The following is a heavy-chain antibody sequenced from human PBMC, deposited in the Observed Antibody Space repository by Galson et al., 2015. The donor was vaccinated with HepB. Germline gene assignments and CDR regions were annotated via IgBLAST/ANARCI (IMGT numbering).Heavy chain of an antibody. CDR1: GFTLDDYA. V-gene: IGHV3-9*01. CDR2: ISWNSGSI. J-gene: IGHJ4*02. CDR3: AKDRGIAQYYFDY. Sequence: SLRLSCAASGFTLDDYAMHWVRQAPGKGLEWVSGISWNSGSIGYADSVKGRFTISRDNAKNSLYLQMNSLRAEDTALYYCAKDRGIAQYYFDYWGQGTLVTVSS. D-gene: IGHD6-13*01.